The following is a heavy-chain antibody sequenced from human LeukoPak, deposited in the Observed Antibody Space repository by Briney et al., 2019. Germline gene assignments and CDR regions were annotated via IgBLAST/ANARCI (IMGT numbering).Heavy chain of an antibody. CDR3: ARARDCSSTSCSPGYYFDY. V-gene: IGHV4-4*07. J-gene: IGHJ4*02. CDR1: GDSFSSYY. CDR2: IYTSGST. D-gene: IGHD2-2*01. Sequence: PSVTLSLTCTVSGDSFSSYYWSWIRQPAGKGLEWIGRIYTSGSTNYNPSLKSRVTMSIDTSRNQFSLKLSSVTAADTAVYYCARARDCSSTSCSPGYYFDYWGQGTLVTVSS.